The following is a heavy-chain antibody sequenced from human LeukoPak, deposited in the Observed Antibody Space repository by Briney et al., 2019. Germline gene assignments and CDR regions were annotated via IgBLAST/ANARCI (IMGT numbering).Heavy chain of an antibody. CDR1: GGSICRGDYY. CDR2: IYNNGRT. Sequence: SQTLSLTCTVSGGSICRGDYYWSWIRQPPGKGLEWIGYIYNNGRTYYNPSLKSRVTISVDTSKNLFSLKVSSVTAADAAVYYCARGRSSSWSSFDYWGQGTLVTVSS. V-gene: IGHV4-30-4*01. J-gene: IGHJ4*02. CDR3: ARGRSSSWSSFDY. D-gene: IGHD6-13*01.